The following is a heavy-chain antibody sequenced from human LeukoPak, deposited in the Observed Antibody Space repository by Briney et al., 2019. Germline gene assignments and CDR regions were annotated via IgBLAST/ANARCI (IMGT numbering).Heavy chain of an antibody. CDR2: INSDGSST. CDR1: GFIFSSYW. CDR3: AKDEAPAAGSWNYYYGMDV. Sequence: GGSLRLSCAAPGFIFSSYWMHWVRQAPGKGLVWVSRINSDGSSTTYADFLKGRFTISRDNAKSMLYLQMNSLRAEDTAVYYCAKDEAPAAGSWNYYYGMDVWGQGTTVTVSS. D-gene: IGHD6-13*01. J-gene: IGHJ6*02. V-gene: IGHV3-74*01.